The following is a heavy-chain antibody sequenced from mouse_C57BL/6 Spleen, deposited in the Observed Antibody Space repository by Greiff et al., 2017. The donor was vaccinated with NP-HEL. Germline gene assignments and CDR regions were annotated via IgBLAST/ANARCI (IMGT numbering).Heavy chain of an antibody. D-gene: IGHD1-1*01. J-gene: IGHJ4*01. CDR2: IHPNSGST. CDR3: SYITRVVARAMDY. Sequence: QVQLQQPGAELVKPGASVTLSCKASGYTFTSYWMHWVKQRPGQGLEWIGMIHPNSGSTNYNEKFKSKATLTVDKSSSTAYMQLSSLTSEDSAVYYGSYITRVVARAMDYWGQGTSVTVSS. V-gene: IGHV1-64*01. CDR1: GYTFTSYW.